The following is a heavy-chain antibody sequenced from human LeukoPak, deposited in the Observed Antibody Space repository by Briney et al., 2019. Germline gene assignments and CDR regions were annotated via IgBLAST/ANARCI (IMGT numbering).Heavy chain of an antibody. J-gene: IGHJ5*02. CDR2: INHSGST. V-gene: IGHV4-34*01. CDR3: ARYCSSTSCNNWFDP. Sequence: SETLSLTCAVYAGSFSGYYWSWIRQPPGKGLEWIGEINHSGSTNYNPSLKSRVTISVDTSKNQFSLKLSSVTAADPAVYYCARYCSSTSCNNWFDPWGQGTLVTVSS. D-gene: IGHD2-2*01. CDR1: AGSFSGYY.